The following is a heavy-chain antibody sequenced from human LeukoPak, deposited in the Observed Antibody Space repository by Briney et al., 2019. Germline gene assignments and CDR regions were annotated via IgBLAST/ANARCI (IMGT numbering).Heavy chain of an antibody. V-gene: IGHV3-7*01. D-gene: IGHD3-16*01. CDR1: GFTFSSYW. CDR3: ARDGYGLGIYYDRFDS. CDR2: IKQDGSEK. J-gene: IGHJ4*02. Sequence: GGSLRLSCAASGFTFSSYWMSWVRQAPGKGLEWVANIKQDGSEKDYVGSVKGRFTISRDNARKLLFLQMNSLRAEDTALYYCARDGYGLGIYYDRFDSWGQGTPVTVSS.